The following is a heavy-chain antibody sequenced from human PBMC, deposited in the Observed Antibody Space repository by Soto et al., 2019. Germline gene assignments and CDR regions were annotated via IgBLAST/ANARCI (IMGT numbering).Heavy chain of an antibody. CDR2: ITTTSTYK. D-gene: IGHD2-2*01. CDR3: AREKCSSTSCYHRMHV. J-gene: IGHJ6*02. Sequence: MHWVSKKPGKGLQWLASITTTSTYKYYADSVKGRFSISRDNAKNSLYLELTNLRSEDTAVYYCAREKCSSTSCYHRMHVWCPGPPVPV. V-gene: IGHV3-21*01.